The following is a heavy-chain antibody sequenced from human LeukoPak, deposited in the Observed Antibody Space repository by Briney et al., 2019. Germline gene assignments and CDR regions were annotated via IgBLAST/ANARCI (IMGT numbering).Heavy chain of an antibody. V-gene: IGHV3-30-3*01. CDR2: ISYEGTNK. D-gene: IGHD3-10*01. Sequence: PGGSLRLSCAASGFTFSSYALHWVRQAPGKGLEWVAIISYEGTNKNYADSVKGRFTISRDNSKHTLYLQMNSLRSEDTAVYYCATVTYSRGGEYFQHWGQGTLVTVSS. J-gene: IGHJ1*01. CDR1: GFTFSSYA. CDR3: ATVTYSRGGEYFQH.